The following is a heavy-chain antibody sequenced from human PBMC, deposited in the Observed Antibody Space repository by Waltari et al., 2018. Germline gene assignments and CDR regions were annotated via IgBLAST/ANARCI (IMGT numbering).Heavy chain of an antibody. Sequence: QVQLVQSGAEVKKPGASVKVSCMVSGYTFISYYIHWVRQAPGQGLEWMGIINPSGDSTSYAQKSQGRVTMTRDTSTSTVYMELSSLRSEDTAVYYCARGGYYSSSWYGPLYYWGQGTLVTVSS. D-gene: IGHD6-13*01. J-gene: IGHJ4*02. CDR2: INPSGDST. V-gene: IGHV1-46*01. CDR3: ARGGYYSSSWYGPLYY. CDR1: GYTFISYY.